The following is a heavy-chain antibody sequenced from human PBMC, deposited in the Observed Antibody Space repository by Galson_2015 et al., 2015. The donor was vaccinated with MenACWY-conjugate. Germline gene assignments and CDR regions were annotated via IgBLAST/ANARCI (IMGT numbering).Heavy chain of an antibody. CDR2: TYYRSMWYS. V-gene: IGHV6-1*01. CDR1: GDSVSSDSAA. CDR3: ARGYWSGATCPVGFDP. Sequence: CAISGDSVSSDSAAWNWFRQSPSRGLEWLGRTYYRSMWYSEYALSVRSRIRVSPDTSNNRFSLQLNSVTLEDTAVYYCARGYWSGATCPVGFDPWGQGTVVTVSS. J-gene: IGHJ5*02. D-gene: IGHD2-15*01.